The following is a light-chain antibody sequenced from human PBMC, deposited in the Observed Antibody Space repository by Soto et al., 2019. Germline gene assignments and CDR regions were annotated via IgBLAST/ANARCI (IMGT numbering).Light chain of an antibody. CDR2: LGS. CDR3: MQALQTPT. CDR1: QSLLHSNGYNY. J-gene: IGKJ1*01. V-gene: IGKV2-28*01. Sequence: DIVMTQSPLSLPVTPGAPASISCRSSQSLLHSNGYNYLDWYLQKPGQSPQLRIYLGSNRASGVPDRVSGSGSGTDFTLKSSRVEAEDVGVYYCMQALQTPTFGQGTKVEIK.